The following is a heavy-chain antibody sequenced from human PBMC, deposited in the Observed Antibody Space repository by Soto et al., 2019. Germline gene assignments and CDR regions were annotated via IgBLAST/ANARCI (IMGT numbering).Heavy chain of an antibody. D-gene: IGHD3-22*01. CDR1: GFTFTTYY. Sequence: VQLLESGAEVKKPGASVSISCKTSGFTFTTYYIHWVRQAPGQGLEWMGMIDPSGGSTTYAQKFQGRITMTSDMSTSTVYMELSSLRSEDTAVYYCARVPYDTTGYYAFWGQGTLVTVSS. J-gene: IGHJ4*02. CDR3: ARVPYDTTGYYAF. V-gene: IGHV1-46*01. CDR2: IDPSGGST.